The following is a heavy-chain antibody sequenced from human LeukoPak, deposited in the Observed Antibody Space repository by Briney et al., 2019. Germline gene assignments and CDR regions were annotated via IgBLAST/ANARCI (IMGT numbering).Heavy chain of an antibody. CDR1: GYIFTNYG. Sequence: ASVKVSCKASGYIFTNYGVIWVRQAPGQGLEWMGWINTYNNNTNYAQKLQGRVTMTTETSTSTAYMELRSLRSDDTAIYHCARGGWGYQLLPHYFDFWGQGTLVSVSS. V-gene: IGHV1-18*01. CDR3: ARGGWGYQLLPHYFDF. D-gene: IGHD2-2*01. J-gene: IGHJ4*02. CDR2: INTYNNNT.